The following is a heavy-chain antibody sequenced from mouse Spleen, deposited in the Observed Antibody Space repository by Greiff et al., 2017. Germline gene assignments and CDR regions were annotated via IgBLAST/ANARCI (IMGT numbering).Heavy chain of an antibody. CDR3: ARREGHYFDY. CDR2: ISSGGSYT. V-gene: IGHV5-9-1*01. CDR1: GFTFSSYA. D-gene: IGHD3-3*01. Sequence: DVKLVESGGGLVKPGGSLKLSCAASGFTFSSYAMSWVRQTPEKRLEWVATISSGGSYTYYPDSVKGRFTISRDNAKNTLYLQMSSLRSEDTAMYYCARREGHYFDYWGQGTTLTVSS. J-gene: IGHJ2*01.